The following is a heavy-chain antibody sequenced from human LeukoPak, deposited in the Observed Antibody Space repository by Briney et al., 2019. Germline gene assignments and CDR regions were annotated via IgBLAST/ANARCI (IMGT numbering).Heavy chain of an antibody. CDR2: IKGDGSAK. CDR3: ARLVLSRTWFDDF. D-gene: IGHD6-13*01. Sequence: EGSLRLSCAASGFTFSSYWMSWVRQALGKGLEWVANIKGDGSAKYYVDSVKGRFTITRDNAKSSLFLQMNSLRAEDTAVYYCARLVLSRTWFDDFWGQGTLVTVSS. V-gene: IGHV3-7*01. CDR1: GFTFSSYW. J-gene: IGHJ4*02.